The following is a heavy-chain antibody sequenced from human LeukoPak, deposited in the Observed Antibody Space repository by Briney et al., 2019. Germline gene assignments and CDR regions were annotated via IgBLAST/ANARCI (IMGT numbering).Heavy chain of an antibody. Sequence: GGSLRLSCAASGFTFSSYWMSWVRQAPGKGLEWVANIKQDGSEKYYVDSVKGRFTIPGDNAKKSLYLQMNSLRAEDTAVYYCASSGQTYSSSSRYCSGGSCLDYWGQGTLVTVSS. J-gene: IGHJ4*02. CDR1: GFTFSSYW. V-gene: IGHV3-7*01. CDR2: IKQDGSEK. D-gene: IGHD2-15*01. CDR3: ASSGQTYSSSSRYCSGGSCLDY.